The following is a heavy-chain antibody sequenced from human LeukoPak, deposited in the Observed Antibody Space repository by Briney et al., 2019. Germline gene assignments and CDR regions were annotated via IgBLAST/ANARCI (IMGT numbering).Heavy chain of an antibody. V-gene: IGHV3-23*01. Sequence: GGSLRLSCAASGFTFSSYAMSWVRQAPGKGLEWVSAISGSGGSTYYADSVKGRFTISRDDATNTLFLQMNSLRVEDTAVYYCATSGIGHYYFGFWGQGALVTVSS. J-gene: IGHJ4*02. D-gene: IGHD3-3*01. CDR3: ATSGIGHYYFGF. CDR1: GFTFSSYA. CDR2: ISGSGGST.